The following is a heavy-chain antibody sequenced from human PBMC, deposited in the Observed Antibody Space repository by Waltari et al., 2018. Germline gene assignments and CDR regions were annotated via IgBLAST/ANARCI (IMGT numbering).Heavy chain of an antibody. CDR1: GGSISSGDYY. CDR2: IYYSGGT. J-gene: IGHJ2*01. Sequence: QVQLQESGPGLVKPSQTLSLTCTVSGGSISSGDYYWSWIRQPPGKGLEWIGYIYYSGGTYYNPSLKSRVTISVDTSKNQFSLKLSSVTAADTAVYYCARVKGTYCSSTSCYTDWYFDLWGRGTLVTVSS. D-gene: IGHD2-2*02. V-gene: IGHV4-30-4*08. CDR3: ARVKGTYCSSTSCYTDWYFDL.